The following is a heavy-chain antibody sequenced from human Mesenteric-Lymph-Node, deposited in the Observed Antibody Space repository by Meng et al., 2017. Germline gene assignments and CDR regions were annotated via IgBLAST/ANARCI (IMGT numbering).Heavy chain of an antibody. CDR1: GFIFNNYA. CDR2: ISGSGGRT. J-gene: IGHJ4*02. Sequence: GGSLRLSCAASGFIFNNYAMTWVRQAPGKGLEWVADISGSGGRTYYADSVKGRFTISRDNSKNTLFLQMHSLRAEDTAVYYCAKDLHIEVESAMGNAMGYYFNFWGPGTLVT. D-gene: IGHD2-21*02. V-gene: IGHV3-23*01. CDR3: AKDLHIEVESAMGNAMGYYFNF.